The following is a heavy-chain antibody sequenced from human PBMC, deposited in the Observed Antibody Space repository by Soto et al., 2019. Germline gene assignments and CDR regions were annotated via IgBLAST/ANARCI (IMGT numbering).Heavy chain of an antibody. CDR3: ARGRTMVRGVKNISNNWFDP. CDR2: IWYDGSNK. V-gene: IGHV3-33*01. Sequence: GGSLRLSCAASGFTFSSYGMHWVRQAPGKGLEWVAVIWYDGSNKYYADSVKGRFTISRDNSKNTLYLQMNSLRAEDTAVYYCARGRTMVRGVKNISNNWFDPWGQGTLVTVSS. J-gene: IGHJ5*02. CDR1: GFTFSSYG. D-gene: IGHD3-10*01.